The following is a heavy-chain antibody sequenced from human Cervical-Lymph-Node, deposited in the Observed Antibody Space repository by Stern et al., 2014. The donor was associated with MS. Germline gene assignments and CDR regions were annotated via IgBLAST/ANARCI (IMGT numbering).Heavy chain of an antibody. Sequence: VQLVESGGGLVKPGGSLRLSCAASGFTFSSYSMNWVRQAPGQGLEWVVSISRGCSYIYYADSLTGRFTISRDNAKNSLYLQMNSLRAEDTAVYYCARGRGGNYRYYFDYWGQGTLVTVSS. CDR3: ARGRGGNYRYYFDY. D-gene: IGHD4-23*01. CDR2: ISRGCSYI. J-gene: IGHJ4*02. V-gene: IGHV3-21*01. CDR1: GFTFSSYS.